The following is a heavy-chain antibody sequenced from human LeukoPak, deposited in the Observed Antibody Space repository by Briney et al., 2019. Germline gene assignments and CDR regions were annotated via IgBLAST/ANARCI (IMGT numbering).Heavy chain of an antibody. V-gene: IGHV1-18*01. CDR3: ARPIVGLGDSSGYYLDY. Sequence: ASVKVSCKASGYTFTSYGISWVRQAPGQGLEWMGWISAYNGNTNYAQKLQGRVTMTTDTSTSTAYMELRSLRSDDTAVYYCARPIVGLGDSSGYYLDYWGQGTLVTVSS. CDR1: GYTFTSYG. J-gene: IGHJ4*02. CDR2: ISAYNGNT. D-gene: IGHD3-22*01.